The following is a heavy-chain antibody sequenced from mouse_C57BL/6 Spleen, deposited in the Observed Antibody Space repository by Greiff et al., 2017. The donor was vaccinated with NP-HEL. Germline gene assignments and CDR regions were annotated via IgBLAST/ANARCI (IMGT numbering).Heavy chain of an antibody. J-gene: IGHJ2*01. V-gene: IGHV14-3*01. D-gene: IGHD3-3*01. CDR2: IDPANGNT. Sequence: EVQLQQSVAELVRPGASVKLSCTASGFNFKNTYMHWVKQRPEQGLEWIGRIDPANGNTKYAPKFQGKATLTADTSSNTAYLQLSSLTSEDTAIYYCARGGPGRDYFDDWGQGTTLTVSS. CDR1: GFNFKNTY. CDR3: ARGGPGRDYFDD.